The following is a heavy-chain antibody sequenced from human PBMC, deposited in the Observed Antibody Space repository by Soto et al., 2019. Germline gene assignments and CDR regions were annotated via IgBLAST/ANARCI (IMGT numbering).Heavy chain of an antibody. D-gene: IGHD3-22*01. CDR1: GGSIRNYY. CDR2: VYSTGTT. CDR3: ARDEYYDSNNWFEH. Sequence: SVTMSLTCTVSGGSIRNYYWSWIRQPAGKGLEWIGRVYSTGTTTYNPSLSSRVAMSVDTSKNQFSLRLDSVTAADTATYFCARDEYYDSNNWFEHWGLGTLVTGS. J-gene: IGHJ5*02. V-gene: IGHV4-4*07.